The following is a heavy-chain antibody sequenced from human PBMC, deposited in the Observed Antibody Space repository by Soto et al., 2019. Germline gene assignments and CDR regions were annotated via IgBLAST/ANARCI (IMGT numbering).Heavy chain of an antibody. CDR3: ARGGSGWTRGGWLGP. D-gene: IGHD6-25*01. Sequence: QMQLVQSGGSLVKPGGSLTLSCKASGFTFSDYYMIWVRQTPGKGLEWLSYISDSGSTIYYADSVRARFTIFRENAANSVYLQLDGLTDGDTAFYYCARGGSGWTRGGWLGPWGQGSLVTVSS. CDR2: ISDSGSTI. CDR1: GFTFSDYY. V-gene: IGHV3-11*01. J-gene: IGHJ5*02.